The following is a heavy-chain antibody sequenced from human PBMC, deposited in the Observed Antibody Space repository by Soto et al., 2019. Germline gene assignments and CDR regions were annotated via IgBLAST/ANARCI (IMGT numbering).Heavy chain of an antibody. CDR3: AHERGCCGSRGT. Sequence: QITLEESGPTLVKPTQTLTLTCSFSGFSLGDFGEGVGWVRQPPGEALEWLALIYWNDDERYNPSLESRLTISQDTSKNQVVLTMTNMDPLDTATYHCAHERGCCGSRGTWGLGTLVTVSS. V-gene: IGHV2-5*01. CDR2: IYWNDDE. D-gene: IGHD2-21*01. CDR1: GFSLGDFGEG. J-gene: IGHJ5*02.